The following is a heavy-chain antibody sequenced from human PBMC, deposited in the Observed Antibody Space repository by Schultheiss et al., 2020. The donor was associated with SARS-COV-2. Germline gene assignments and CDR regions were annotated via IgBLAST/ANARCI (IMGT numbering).Heavy chain of an antibody. J-gene: IGHJ4*02. V-gene: IGHV3-30*01. D-gene: IGHD3-10*01. CDR3: AREWYYYGSGSYYNSRLFDY. CDR1: GFTFSSYA. Sequence: GGSLRLSCAASGFTFSSYAMHWVRQAPGKGLEWVAVISYDGSNKYYADSVKGRFIISRDNSKNTLYLQMNSLRAEDTAVYYCAREWYYYGSGSYYNSRLFDYWGQGTLVTVSS. CDR2: ISYDGSNK.